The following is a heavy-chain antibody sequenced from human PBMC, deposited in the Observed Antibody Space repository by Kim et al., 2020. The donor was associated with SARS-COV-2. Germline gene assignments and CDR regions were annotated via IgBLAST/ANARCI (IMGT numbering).Heavy chain of an antibody. J-gene: IGHJ4*02. V-gene: IGHV3-33*06. Sequence: YYADSVKGRFTISRDNSKNTLYLQMNSLRAEDTAVYYCAKDRADLSYFDYWGQGTLVTVSS. D-gene: IGHD3-10*01. CDR3: AKDRADLSYFDY.